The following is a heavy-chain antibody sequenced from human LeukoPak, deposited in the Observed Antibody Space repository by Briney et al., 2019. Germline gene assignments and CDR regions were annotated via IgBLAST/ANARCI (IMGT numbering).Heavy chain of an antibody. CDR1: GFTFSSYG. V-gene: IGHV3-33*06. CDR2: IWYDGSNK. D-gene: IGHD2-2*01. Sequence: GRSLRLSCAASGFTFSSYGMHWVRQAPGKGLEWVAVIWYDGSNKYYADSVKGRFTISRDNSKNTLYLQMNSLGAEDTTVYYCAKTGRYCSSTSSFIRGDYMDVWGKGTTVTVSS. J-gene: IGHJ6*03. CDR3: AKTGRYCSSTSSFIRGDYMDV.